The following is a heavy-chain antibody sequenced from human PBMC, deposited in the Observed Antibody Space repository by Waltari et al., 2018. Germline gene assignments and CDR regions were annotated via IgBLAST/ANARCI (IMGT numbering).Heavy chain of an antibody. CDR3: AKGTSSGWYYFDY. CDR2: ISWNSGSI. V-gene: IGHV3-9*01. D-gene: IGHD6-19*01. Sequence: EVQLVESGGGLVQPGRSLRLSCAASGFTFDDSAMHWVRQAPGKGLEWVSGISWNSGSIGYADSVKGRFTISRDNAKNSLYLQMNSLRAEDTALYYCAKGTSSGWYYFDYWGQGTLVTVSS. J-gene: IGHJ4*02. CDR1: GFTFDDSA.